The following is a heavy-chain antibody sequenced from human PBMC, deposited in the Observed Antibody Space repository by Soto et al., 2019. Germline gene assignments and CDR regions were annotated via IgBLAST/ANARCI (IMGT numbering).Heavy chain of an antibody. V-gene: IGHV1-69*13. CDR2: IIPIFGTA. J-gene: IGHJ4*02. Sequence: RASVKVSCKASGGTFSSYAISWVRQAPGQGHEWMGGIIPIFGTANYAQKFQGRVTITADESTSTAYMELSSLRSEDTAVYYCARDSSGDSSGYYPYYFDYWGQGTLVTVSS. CDR1: GGTFSSYA. CDR3: ARDSSGDSSGYYPYYFDY. D-gene: IGHD3-22*01.